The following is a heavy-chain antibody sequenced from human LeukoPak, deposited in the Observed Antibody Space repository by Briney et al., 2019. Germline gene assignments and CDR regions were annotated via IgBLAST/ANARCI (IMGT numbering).Heavy chain of an antibody. Sequence: SETLSLTCAVYGGSFSGYYCSWIRQPPGKGLEWIGEINHSGSTNYNPSLKSRVTISVDTSKNQVSLKLSSVTAADTAVYYCARGGVTMVRGHRSNWFDPWGQGTLVTVSS. V-gene: IGHV4-34*01. CDR2: INHSGST. CDR1: GGSFSGYY. J-gene: IGHJ5*02. CDR3: ARGGVTMVRGHRSNWFDP. D-gene: IGHD3-10*01.